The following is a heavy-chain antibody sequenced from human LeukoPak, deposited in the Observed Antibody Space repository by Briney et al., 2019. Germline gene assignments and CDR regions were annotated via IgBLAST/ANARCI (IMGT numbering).Heavy chain of an antibody. CDR1: GFTFSSCA. Sequence: GRSLRLSCAASGFTFSSCAMHWVRQAPGKGLEWVAVISYDGSNKYYADSVKGRFTISRDNSKNTLYLQMNSLRAEDTAVYYCAKLSGGWTWGYFDYWGQGTLVTVSS. CDR2: ISYDGSNK. CDR3: AKLSGGWTWGYFDY. D-gene: IGHD6-19*01. J-gene: IGHJ4*02. V-gene: IGHV3-30-3*01.